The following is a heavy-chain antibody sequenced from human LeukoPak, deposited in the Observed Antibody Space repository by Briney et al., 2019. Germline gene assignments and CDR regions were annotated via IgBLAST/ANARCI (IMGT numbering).Heavy chain of an antibody. J-gene: IGHJ4*02. CDR2: IIPILGIA. D-gene: IGHD1-26*01. CDR1: GGTFSSYA. CDR3: ARDPSGVGATDY. V-gene: IGHV1-69*04. Sequence: ASVKVSCKASGGTFSSYAICWVRQAPGQGLEWTGRIIPILGIANYAQKFQGRVTITADKSTSTAYMELSSLRSEDTAVYYCARDPSGVGATDYWGQGTLVTVSS.